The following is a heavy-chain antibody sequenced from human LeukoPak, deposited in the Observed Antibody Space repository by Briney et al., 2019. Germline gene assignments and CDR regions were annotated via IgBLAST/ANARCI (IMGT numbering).Heavy chain of an antibody. CDR2: MHNNGNS. CDR3: ARHDLRGGAFDI. V-gene: IGHV4-61*08. D-gene: IGHD3-16*01. J-gene: IGHJ3*02. CDR1: GGSISSGGYY. Sequence: PSETLSLTCAVSGGSISSGGYYWSWIRQPPGKGPEWIAYMHNNGNSNYNPSLKSRVTISIDTSNNHFSLKLTSVTVADTAIYYCARHDLRGGAFDIWGRGTLVTVSS.